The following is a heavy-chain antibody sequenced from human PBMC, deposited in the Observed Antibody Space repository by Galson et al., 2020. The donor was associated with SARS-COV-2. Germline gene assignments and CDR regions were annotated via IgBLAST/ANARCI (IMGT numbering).Heavy chain of an antibody. CDR2: IKANVHGGTT. V-gene: IGHV3-15*01. CDR1: GFTFRNAW. D-gene: IGHD1-26*01. Sequence: GGSLRLSCAASGFTFRNAWMSWVRQAPGKGLEWVGRIKANVHGGTTDYAAPVRGRFAISRDDSQNTMYLQLNSLKTEDTGVYYCTAIVGDGDTFDFWGQGTMLTVSS. CDR3: TAIVGDGDTFDF. J-gene: IGHJ3*01.